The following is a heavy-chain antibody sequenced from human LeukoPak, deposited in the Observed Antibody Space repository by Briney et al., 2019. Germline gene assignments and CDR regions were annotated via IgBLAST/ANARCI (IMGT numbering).Heavy chain of an antibody. Sequence: SETLSLTCTVSGGSISSYYWSWIRQPPGKGLEWIGYIYYSGSTNYNPSLKSRVTISVDTSKNQFSLKLSSVTAADTAVYYCASGSGYSSSWSYYQHWGQGTLVTVSS. V-gene: IGHV4-59*01. CDR1: GGSISSYY. CDR2: IYYSGST. CDR3: ASGSGYSSSWSYYQH. J-gene: IGHJ1*01. D-gene: IGHD6-13*01.